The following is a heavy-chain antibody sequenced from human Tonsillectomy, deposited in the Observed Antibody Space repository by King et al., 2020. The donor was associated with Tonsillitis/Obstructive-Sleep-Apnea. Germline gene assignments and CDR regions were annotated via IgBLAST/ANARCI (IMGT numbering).Heavy chain of an antibody. V-gene: IGHV3-30*01. J-gene: IGHJ4*02. CDR1: GFTFSSYA. Sequence: QLVQSGGGVVQPGRSLRLSCAASGFTFSSYAIHWVRQAPGKGLEWVAVISYDGSHKYYADSVKGRFTISRDNSKNTLYLQMNSLRTEDTAVYYCARGEGYCSGGSCYSGINFGYWGQGTLVTVSS. CDR3: ARGEGYCSGGSCYSGINFGY. CDR2: ISYDGSHK. D-gene: IGHD2-15*01.